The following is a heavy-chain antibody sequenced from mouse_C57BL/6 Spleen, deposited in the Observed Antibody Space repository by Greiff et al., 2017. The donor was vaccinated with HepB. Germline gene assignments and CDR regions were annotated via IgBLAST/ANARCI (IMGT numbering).Heavy chain of an antibody. D-gene: IGHD2-4*01. V-gene: IGHV1-64*01. CDR3: AREGLQLSYYAMDY. CDR1: GYTFTSYW. Sequence: QVQLQQPGAELVKPGASVKLSCKASGYTFTSYWMHWVKQRPGKGLEWIGMIHPNSGSTNYNEKFKSKATLTVDKSSSTAYMQLSSLTSEDSAVYYCAREGLQLSYYAMDYWGQGTSVTVSS. CDR2: IHPNSGST. J-gene: IGHJ4*01.